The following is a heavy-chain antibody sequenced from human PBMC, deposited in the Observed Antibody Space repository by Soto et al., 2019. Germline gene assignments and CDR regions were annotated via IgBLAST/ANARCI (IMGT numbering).Heavy chain of an antibody. D-gene: IGHD5-12*01. CDR2: INHSGST. J-gene: IGHJ3*02. CDR3: ARVGYSGYDDPRRAFDI. CDR1: GGSFSGYY. Sequence: SETLSLTCAVYGGSFSGYYWSWIRQPPGKGLEWIGEINHSGSTNYNPSLKSRVTISVDTSKNQFSLKLSSVTAADTAVYYCARVGYSGYDDPRRAFDIWGQGTMVTVSS. V-gene: IGHV4-34*01.